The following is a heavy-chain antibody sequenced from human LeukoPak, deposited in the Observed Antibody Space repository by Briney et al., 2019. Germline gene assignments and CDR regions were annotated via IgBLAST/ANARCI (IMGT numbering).Heavy chain of an antibody. CDR1: GGSISSSTW. V-gene: IGHV4-4*02. D-gene: IGHD6-6*01. J-gene: IGHJ4*02. CDR2: VYQSGST. CDR3: AQFSSHSDRLADY. Sequence: SGTLSLTCAVSGGSISSSTWWRGVRQPPGKGLEWIGDVYQSGSTNFNPSLKSRVSMSVDKSKNQFSLNLSSVTAADTAVYYCAQFSSHSDRLADYWGQGTLVTVSS.